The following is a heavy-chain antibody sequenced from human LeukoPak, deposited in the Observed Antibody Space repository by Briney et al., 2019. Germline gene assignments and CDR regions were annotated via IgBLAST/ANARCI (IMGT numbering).Heavy chain of an antibody. Sequence: GGSLRLSCAASGFTFSSYSMNWVRQAPGKGLEWVSSITSSSSYIYYADSAKGRFTISRDNAKNSLYLQMNSLRAEDTAVYYCARRYCTGTSCYALDSWGQGTLVTVSS. CDR1: GFTFSSYS. D-gene: IGHD2-2*01. V-gene: IGHV3-21*01. CDR2: ITSSSSYI. CDR3: ARRYCTGTSCYALDS. J-gene: IGHJ4*02.